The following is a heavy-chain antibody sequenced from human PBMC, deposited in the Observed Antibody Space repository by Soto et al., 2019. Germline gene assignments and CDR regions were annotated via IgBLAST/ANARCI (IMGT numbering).Heavy chain of an antibody. CDR3: ASLSFAVGTASGMDV. CDR1: GGTFSSYA. D-gene: IGHD1-1*01. Sequence: ASVKVSCKASGGTFSSYAISWVRQAPGQGLEWMGGIIPIFGTANYAQKFQGRVTITADESTSTAYMELSSLRSEDTAVYYCASLSFAVGTASGMDVWGQGTTVTV. J-gene: IGHJ6*02. CDR2: IIPIFGTA. V-gene: IGHV1-69*13.